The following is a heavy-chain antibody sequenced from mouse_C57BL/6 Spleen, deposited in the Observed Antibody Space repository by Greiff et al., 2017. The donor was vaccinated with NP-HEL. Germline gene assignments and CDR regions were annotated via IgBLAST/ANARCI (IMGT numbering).Heavy chain of an antibody. V-gene: IGHV5-4*01. J-gene: IGHJ4*01. CDR3: ARDITTVYYYAMDY. CDR2: ISDGGSYT. D-gene: IGHD1-1*01. Sequence: EVQGVESGGGLVKPGGSLKLSCAASGFTFSSYAMSWVRQTPEKRLEWVATISDGGSYTYYPDNVKGRFTISRDKAKNNLYLQMSHLKSEDTAMYYCARDITTVYYYAMDYWGQGTSVTVSS. CDR1: GFTFSSYA.